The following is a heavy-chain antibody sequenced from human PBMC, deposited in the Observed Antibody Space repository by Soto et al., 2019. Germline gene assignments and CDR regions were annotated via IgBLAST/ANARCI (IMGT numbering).Heavy chain of an antibody. D-gene: IGHD2-2*02. V-gene: IGHV5-10-1*01. CDR2: IDPSGSYT. CDR1: GYSFTTYW. CDR3: VRYCSRTSCYKYYGMDV. J-gene: IGHJ6*02. Sequence: GESLKISCRGSGYSFTTYWINWVRQMPGKGLEWMGNIDPSGSYTNYSPSFQGHVTISADKSISTAYLQWSSLKASDTAMYCCVRYCSRTSCYKYYGMDVWGQGTTVTVSS.